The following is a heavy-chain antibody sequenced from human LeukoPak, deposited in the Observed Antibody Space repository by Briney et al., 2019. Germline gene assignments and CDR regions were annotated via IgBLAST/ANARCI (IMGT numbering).Heavy chain of an antibody. J-gene: IGHJ4*02. Sequence: GASVKASCKASGYTFTGYFIHWVRQAPGQGLEWMGWINPNSGDTNYAQKFQGRLTMTRDTSINTAYMELSRLRSADTAVYYCARDERYDSSGYPFDYWGQGTLVTVSS. CDR3: ARDERYDSSGYPFDY. D-gene: IGHD3-22*01. CDR1: GYTFTGYF. CDR2: INPNSGDT. V-gene: IGHV1-2*02.